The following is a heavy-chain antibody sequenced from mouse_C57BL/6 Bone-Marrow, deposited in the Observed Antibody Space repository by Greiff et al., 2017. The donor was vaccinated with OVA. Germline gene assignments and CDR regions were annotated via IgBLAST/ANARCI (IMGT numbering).Heavy chain of an antibody. Sequence: EVQRVESGGGLVQPKGSLKLSCAASGFSFNTYAMNWVRQAPGKGLEWVARIRSKSNNYATYYADSVKDRFTISRDDSESMLYLQMNNLKTEDTAMYYCVRGYDYWYFDVWGTGTTVTVSS. CDR2: IRSKSNNYAT. V-gene: IGHV10-1*01. J-gene: IGHJ1*03. D-gene: IGHD2-3*01. CDR1: GFSFNTYA. CDR3: VRGYDYWYFDV.